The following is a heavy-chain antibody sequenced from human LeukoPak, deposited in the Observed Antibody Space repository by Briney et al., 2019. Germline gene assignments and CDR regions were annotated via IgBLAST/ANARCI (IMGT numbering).Heavy chain of an antibody. Sequence: GGSLRLSCVASGFTFSQFEMTWVRQAPGKGLAWISYSSPSGITTYYANSVRGRFTISRDNAKNALYLQMDGLTVDDTALYYCAREGDVYNWNDGYYFDHWGQGILVTVSA. CDR3: AREGDVYNWNDGYYFDH. CDR2: SSPSGITT. J-gene: IGHJ4*02. V-gene: IGHV3-48*03. CDR1: GFTFSQFE. D-gene: IGHD1-1*01.